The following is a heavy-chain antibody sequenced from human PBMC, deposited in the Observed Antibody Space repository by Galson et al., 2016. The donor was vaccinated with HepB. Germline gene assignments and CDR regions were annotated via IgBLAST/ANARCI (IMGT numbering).Heavy chain of an antibody. CDR3: ARHRRDSTGVYFDS. V-gene: IGHV5-51*01. CDR1: GYTFPNSW. D-gene: IGHD6-19*01. CDR2: INPVDSDT. J-gene: IGHJ4*02. Sequence: QSGAEVKKPGESLKVSCRGSGYTFPNSWIGWVRQMPGKGLEWMGIINPVDSDTRYSPSFQGQVTFSADKSIGTAYLQWRSLKASDTAMYYCARHRRDSTGVYFDSWGQGTLVTASS.